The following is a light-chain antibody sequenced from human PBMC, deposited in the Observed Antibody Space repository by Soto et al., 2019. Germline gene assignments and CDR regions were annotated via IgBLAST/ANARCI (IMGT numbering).Light chain of an antibody. CDR1: SSDVGGYKY. J-gene: IGLJ3*02. CDR2: DVT. V-gene: IGLV2-14*03. Sequence: QSALTQPASVSGSPGQSITISCTGSSSDVGGYKYVSWYQQHPGKAPKLIIYDVTNRPSGVSNRFSGSTSGNTASLTISGLQAEDEADYYCSSYTSVSVRVFGGGTKLNVL. CDR3: SSYTSVSVRV.